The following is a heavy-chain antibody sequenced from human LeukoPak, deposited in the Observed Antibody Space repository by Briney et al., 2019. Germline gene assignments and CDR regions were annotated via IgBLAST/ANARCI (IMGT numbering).Heavy chain of an antibody. Sequence: GASVKVSCKASGGTFSSYAISWVRQAPGQRLEWMGWINAGNGNTKYSQKFQGRVTITRDTSASTAYMELSSLRSEDTAVYYCARGVTMVREPFDYWGQGTLVTVSS. CDR3: ARGVTMVREPFDY. CDR2: INAGNGNT. V-gene: IGHV1-3*01. D-gene: IGHD3-10*01. CDR1: GGTFSSYA. J-gene: IGHJ4*02.